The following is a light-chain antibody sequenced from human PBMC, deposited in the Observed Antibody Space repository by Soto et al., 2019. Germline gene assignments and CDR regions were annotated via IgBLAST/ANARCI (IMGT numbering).Light chain of an antibody. CDR1: QSISIW. J-gene: IGKJ1*01. CDR2: KAS. CDR3: QQYNDYSGT. V-gene: IGKV1-5*03. Sequence: DIQMTQSPSTLSASVGDRVAITCRASQSISIWLAWYQQKPGKAPKLLIYKASSLESGVPSRFSGSGSGTELTLTISSLQSDDFATYYCQQYNDYSGTFGQGTKVEIK.